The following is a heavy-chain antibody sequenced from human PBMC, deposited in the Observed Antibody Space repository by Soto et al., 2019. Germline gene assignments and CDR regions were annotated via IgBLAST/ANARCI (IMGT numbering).Heavy chain of an antibody. Sequence: EVQLLESGGGLVQPGGSLRLSCAASGFTFSTYAMTWVRQAPGKGLEWVSAISGSGSKTYYADSVKGRFTISRDDSKGTLYLQMNSLRVEDTAVYYCARDPSHSYYTLFYYFDYWGQGTLVTVSS. CDR3: ARDPSHSYYTLFYYFDY. J-gene: IGHJ4*02. CDR1: GFTFSTYA. CDR2: ISGSGSKT. D-gene: IGHD1-26*01. V-gene: IGHV3-23*01.